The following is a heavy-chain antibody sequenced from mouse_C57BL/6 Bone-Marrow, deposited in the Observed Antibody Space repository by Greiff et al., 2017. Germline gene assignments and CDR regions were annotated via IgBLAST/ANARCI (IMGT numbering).Heavy chain of an antibody. CDR1: GFNIKDDY. CDR3: TTGMVDV. J-gene: IGHJ1*03. Sequence: EVQLQQSGAELVRPGASVKLSCTASGFNIKDDYMHWVKQRPEQGLEWIGWIDPENGDTEYASKVQGKATITADTSSNTAYLQLSSLTSEDTAVYYCTTGMVDVWGTGTTVTVSS. D-gene: IGHD2-3*01. V-gene: IGHV14-4*01. CDR2: IDPENGDT.